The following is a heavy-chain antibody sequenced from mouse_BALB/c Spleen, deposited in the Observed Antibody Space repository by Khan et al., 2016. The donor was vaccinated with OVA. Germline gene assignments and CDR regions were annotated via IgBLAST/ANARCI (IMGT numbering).Heavy chain of an antibody. CDR2: MWCVGST. CDR1: GFSLTNYG. D-gene: IGHD2-10*01. J-gene: IGHJ4*01. Sequence: VQLQQSGPGLVAPSQSLSITCTISGFSLTNYGVHWVRQPQGKGLGWLLLMWCVGSTTYNSALKSRLTISKDNSKSQVFLKMNSLQTDDTAMYFCARQPYYHYNVMDYWGQGTSVTVSS. V-gene: IGHV2-6-1*01. CDR3: ARQPYYHYNVMDY.